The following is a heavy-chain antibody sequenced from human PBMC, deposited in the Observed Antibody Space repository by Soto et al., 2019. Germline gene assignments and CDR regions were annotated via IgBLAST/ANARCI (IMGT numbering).Heavy chain of an antibody. D-gene: IGHD2-15*01. Sequence: IRKTPGKGLEWIGYIYYSGSTYYNPSLRSRVTISVDTSKNQFSLKLISVTAADTAVYYCARYGSGECNRGSCYSPFDYWGQGT. J-gene: IGHJ4*02. CDR2: IYYSGST. V-gene: IGHV4-30-4*02. CDR3: ARYGSGECNRGSCYSPFDY.